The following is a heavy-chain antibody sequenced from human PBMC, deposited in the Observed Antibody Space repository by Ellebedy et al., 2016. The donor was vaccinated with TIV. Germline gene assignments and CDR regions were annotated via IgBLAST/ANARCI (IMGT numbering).Heavy chain of an antibody. CDR3: VKVCGGDCNPRAEYFQH. CDR1: GFTFKNYA. V-gene: IGHV3-30*18. CDR2: ISYNGGNK. D-gene: IGHD2-21*02. Sequence: PGGSLRLSCGTSGFTFKNYAMYWVRQAPGKGLEWVALISYNGGNKEYIDSVKGRFTISRDNSKNTLHLQMDSLRTEDTAMYYCVKVCGGDCNPRAEYFQHWGRGTLVTVSS. J-gene: IGHJ1*01.